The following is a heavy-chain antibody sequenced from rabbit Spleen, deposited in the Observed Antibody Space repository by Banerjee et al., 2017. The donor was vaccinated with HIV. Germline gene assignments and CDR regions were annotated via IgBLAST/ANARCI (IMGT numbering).Heavy chain of an antibody. Sequence: QEQLEESGGGLVKPGASLTLTCTASGFSFSSSYYMCWVRQAPGKGLEWIACIRAGNTNTVFYASWAKGRFTISKSTSLNTVTLQMTSLTAADTATYFCGRDANGDVRLSRLDLWGQGTLVTVS. CDR3: GRDANGDVRLSRLDL. CDR2: IRAGNTNTV. CDR1: GFSFSSSYY. V-gene: IGHV1S45*01. J-gene: IGHJ6*01. D-gene: IGHD2-1*01.